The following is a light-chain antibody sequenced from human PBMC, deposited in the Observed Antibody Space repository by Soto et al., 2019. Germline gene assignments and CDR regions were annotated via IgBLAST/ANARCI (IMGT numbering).Light chain of an antibody. CDR3: SSDTSTSSLV. CDR1: SSDVGRFNY. V-gene: IGLV2-8*01. Sequence: QSVLTQPPSASGSPGQSVTISCTGTSSDVGRFNYVSWYQQHPGKVPKLMIYEVSKRPSGVPDRFSGSKSGNTASLTVSGLQAEDEADYYCSSDTSTSSLVFGGGTKLTVL. CDR2: EVS. J-gene: IGLJ2*01.